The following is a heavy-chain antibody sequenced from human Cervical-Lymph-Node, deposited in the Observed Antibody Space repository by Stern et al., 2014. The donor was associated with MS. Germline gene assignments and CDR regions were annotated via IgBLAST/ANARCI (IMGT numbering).Heavy chain of an antibody. V-gene: IGHV1-18*01. CDR3: ARDKMHAFDY. J-gene: IGHJ4*02. D-gene: IGHD2-8*01. CDR2: SSADRGNT. Sequence: VQLVQSGTEVKKPGASVLVSCKASGYTFTTYGITWVRQAPGQGLEWMGWSSADRGNTKYAKKFQDRVTMARDTPRGTAYREVRSLRSEDTAVYYCARDKMHAFDYWGRGTQVTVPS. CDR1: GYTFTTYG.